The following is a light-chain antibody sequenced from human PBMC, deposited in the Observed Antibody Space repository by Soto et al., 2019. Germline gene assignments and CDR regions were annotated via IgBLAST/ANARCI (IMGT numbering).Light chain of an antibody. Sequence: DIQMTQSPSTLSASVGDRVTITCRASQSIRRWLAWYQQKPGKAPNLLIYDASSLQNGVPSRFSGSGSGIEFTLTISSLQPDDFATYYCQQYGSFYPYTFGQGTKVDIK. CDR1: QSIRRW. CDR3: QQYGSFYPYT. CDR2: DAS. J-gene: IGKJ2*01. V-gene: IGKV1-5*01.